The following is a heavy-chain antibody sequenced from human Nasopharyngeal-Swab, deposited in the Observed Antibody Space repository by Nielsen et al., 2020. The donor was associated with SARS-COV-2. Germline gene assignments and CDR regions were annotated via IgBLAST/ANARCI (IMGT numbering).Heavy chain of an antibody. D-gene: IGHD7-27*01. CDR2: INHSGST. CDR3: ARGGIPTGDLPTGYYFDY. Sequence: SETLSLTCAVYGGSFSVYYWSWIRQPPGKGLEWIGEINHSGSTNYNPSLKSRVTISVDTSKNQFALKLSSVTAADTAVYYCARGGIPTGDLPTGYYFDYWGQGTLVTVSS. CDR1: GGSFSVYY. V-gene: IGHV4-34*01. J-gene: IGHJ4*02.